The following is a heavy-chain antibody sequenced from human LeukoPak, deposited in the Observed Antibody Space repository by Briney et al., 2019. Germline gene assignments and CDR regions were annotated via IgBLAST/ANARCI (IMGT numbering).Heavy chain of an antibody. CDR3: AAGYGDFRVEGRYFYS. J-gene: IGHJ4*02. Sequence: PSETLSLTCTVSGGSISSYYWSWVRQPPGKGLEFIRYVHYSGTTNYNPSLRSRVTISIDTSKKHFFLKLNSVTAADTAVYYCAAGYGDFRVEGRYFYSWGQGTLVTVSS. CDR1: GGSISSYY. D-gene: IGHD4-17*01. CDR2: VHYSGTT. V-gene: IGHV4-59*01.